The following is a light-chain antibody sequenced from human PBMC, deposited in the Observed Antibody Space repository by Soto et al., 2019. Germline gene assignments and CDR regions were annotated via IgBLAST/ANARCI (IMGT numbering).Light chain of an antibody. CDR1: QTXSXNF. J-gene: IGKJ4*01. Sequence: EIVLTQSPATLXLSPGERATXXXXASQTXSXNFLAWYQQRPGLAPRLLIYDASNRAAGIPDRFSGSGSGTDFTLTISRLEPEDFAVYYCQQFDKLITFGGGTKVEI. CDR3: QQFDKLIT. V-gene: IGKV3D-20*01. CDR2: DAS.